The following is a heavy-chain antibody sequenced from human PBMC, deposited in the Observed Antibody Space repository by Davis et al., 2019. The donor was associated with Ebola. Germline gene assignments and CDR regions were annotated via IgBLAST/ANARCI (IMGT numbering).Heavy chain of an antibody. CDR1: GFTFSSYG. Sequence: PGGSLRLSCAASGFTFSSYGMHWVRQAPGKGLEWVAVIWYDGSNKYYADSVKGRFTISRDNSRNTLSLQMNSLRAEDTAVYYCARGNGAFDIWGQGTMVTVSS. V-gene: IGHV3-33*01. D-gene: IGHD2-8*01. CDR3: ARGNGAFDI. CDR2: IWYDGSNK. J-gene: IGHJ3*02.